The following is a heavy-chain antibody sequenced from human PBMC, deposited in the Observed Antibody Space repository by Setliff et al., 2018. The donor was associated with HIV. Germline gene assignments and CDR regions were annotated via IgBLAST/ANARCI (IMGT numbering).Heavy chain of an antibody. D-gene: IGHD6-25*01. J-gene: IGHJ4*02. CDR3: VQGGLSSGWGSF. Sequence: SETLSLTCAVSGVSISSRNWWSWVRQPPGKGLEWIGEINYSGNTNYNPSLKTRVTISVDKSKNQFFLNLKSVTAADTAVYYCVQGGLSSGWGSFWGQGTLVTVSS. V-gene: IGHV4-4*02. CDR1: GVSISSRNW. CDR2: INYSGNT.